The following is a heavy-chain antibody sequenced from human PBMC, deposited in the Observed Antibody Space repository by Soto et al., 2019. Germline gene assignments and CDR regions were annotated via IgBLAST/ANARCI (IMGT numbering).Heavy chain of an antibody. D-gene: IGHD2-15*01. V-gene: IGHV3-13*01. CDR3: ARGYCSGGSCLGYFDL. Sequence: PGGSLRLSCAASGFTFSSYDMHWVRQATGKGLEWVSAIGTAGDTYYPGSVKGRFTISRENAKNSLYLQMNSLRAGDTAVYYCARGYCSGGSCLGYFDLWGRGTLVTVSS. CDR2: IGTAGDT. J-gene: IGHJ2*01. CDR1: GFTFSSYD.